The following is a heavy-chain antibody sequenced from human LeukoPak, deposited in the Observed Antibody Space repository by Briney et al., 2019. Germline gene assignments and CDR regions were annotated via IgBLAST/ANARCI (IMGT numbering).Heavy chain of an antibody. J-gene: IGHJ4*02. CDR1: GGSFSGYY. D-gene: IGHD6-19*01. V-gene: IGHV4-34*01. CDR2: VNHSGST. CDR3: ARGAGIAVAGNFDY. Sequence: SETLSLTCAVYGGSFSGYYWSWIRQPPGTGLELIGEVNHSGSTNYNPSLKSRVTISVDTSKNQFSLNLSSVTAADTAVYYCARGAGIAVAGNFDYWGQGTLVTVSS.